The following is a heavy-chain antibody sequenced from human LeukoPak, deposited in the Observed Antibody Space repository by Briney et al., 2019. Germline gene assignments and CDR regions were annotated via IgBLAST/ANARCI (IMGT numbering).Heavy chain of an antibody. CDR1: GYTFTSYD. J-gene: IGHJ4*02. CDR3: ARALRGYSGYAAPSFDY. V-gene: IGHV1-69*05. Sequence: ASVKVSCKASGYTFTSYDINWVRQATGQGLEWMGGIIPIFGTANYAQKFQGRVTITTDESTSTAYMELSSLRSEDTAVYYCARALRGYSGYAAPSFDYWGQGTLVTVSS. CDR2: IIPIFGTA. D-gene: IGHD5-12*01.